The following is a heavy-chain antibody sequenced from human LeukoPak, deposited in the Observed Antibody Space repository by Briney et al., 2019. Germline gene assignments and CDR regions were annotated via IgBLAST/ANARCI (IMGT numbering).Heavy chain of an antibody. V-gene: IGHV3-30*04. D-gene: IGHD3-22*01. J-gene: IGHJ4*02. CDR1: GFTFSSYA. CDR3: AKGGYYYDSSGYPRGYFDY. Sequence: GGSLRLSCAASGFTFSSYAMHWVRQAPGKGLEWVAVISYDGSNKYYADSVKGRFTISRDNSKNTLYLQMNSLRAEDTAVYYCAKGGYYYDSSGYPRGYFDYWGQGTLVTVSS. CDR2: ISYDGSNK.